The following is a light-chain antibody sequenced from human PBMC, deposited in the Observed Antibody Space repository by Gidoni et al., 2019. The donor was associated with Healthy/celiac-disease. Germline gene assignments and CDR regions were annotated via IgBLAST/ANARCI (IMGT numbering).Light chain of an antibody. CDR3: MQARQTPHT. CDR2: LGS. J-gene: IGKJ3*01. CDR1: QSLLHRNVYNY. V-gene: IGKV2-28*01. Sequence: DIVITQSPLSLPVTPGEPASISCRSSQSLLHRNVYNYLDSYLQKPGQSPQLLIYLGSTRASGVPDRFSGSGSGTDFTLKISRVEVEDVGVYYCMQARQTPHTFXPXTKVDIK.